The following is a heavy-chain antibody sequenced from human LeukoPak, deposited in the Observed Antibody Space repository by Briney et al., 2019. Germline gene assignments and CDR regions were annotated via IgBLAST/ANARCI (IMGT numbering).Heavy chain of an antibody. D-gene: IGHD2-15*01. J-gene: IGHJ5*02. CDR1: GGSLSGYY. CDR3: ATTVGYCSGGSCYGWFDL. CDR2: INQSGST. Sequence: PSETLSLTCAVYGGSLSGYYGRWIRQPPGKGVEWSGEINQSGSTNYNPSLKTRVTISVHTSNNQFSLKLSSVTAADTAVYYCATTVGYCSGGSCYGWFDLWGQGTLVTVSS. V-gene: IGHV4-34*01.